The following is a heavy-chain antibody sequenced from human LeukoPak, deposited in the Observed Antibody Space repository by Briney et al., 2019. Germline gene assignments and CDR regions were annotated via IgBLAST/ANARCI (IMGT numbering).Heavy chain of an antibody. CDR1: GGSISSSNW. J-gene: IGHJ4*01. V-gene: IGHV4-4*03. CDR3: AGRPGIAVAGFDY. Sequence: TPETLSLTCAVSGGSISSSNWWSWVRQPPGKGLEWIGEIYHSGSTNYNPSLKSRVTISVDKSKNQFSLKLSSVTAADTAVYYCAGRPGIAVAGFDYWGQGTLVTVSS. D-gene: IGHD6-19*01. CDR2: IYHSGST.